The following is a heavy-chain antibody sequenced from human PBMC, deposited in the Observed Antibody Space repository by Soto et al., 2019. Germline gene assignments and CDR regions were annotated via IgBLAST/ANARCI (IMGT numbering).Heavy chain of an antibody. CDR1: GYAFTSTP. Sequence: ASVKVSCKASGYAFTSTPIQWVRQAPGQSLAWVGWINVGNGDTRYSQKFKGRVTITSDTSAGTLFMELSSLSSADTAVYYCARDQSMLIFGGLMSKVRYLYGMDVGGQGATVTVSS. CDR2: INVGNGDT. D-gene: IGHD3-16*01. V-gene: IGHV1-3*01. J-gene: IGHJ6*02. CDR3: ARDQSMLIFGGLMSKVRYLYGMDV.